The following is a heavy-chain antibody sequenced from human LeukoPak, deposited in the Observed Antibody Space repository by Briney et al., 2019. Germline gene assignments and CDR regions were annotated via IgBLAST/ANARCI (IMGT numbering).Heavy chain of an antibody. CDR1: HYSISGVYY. J-gene: IGHJ4*02. V-gene: IGHV4-59*08. D-gene: IGHD3-10*01. CDR3: ARHTRGAMEFYFDY. Sequence: SETLSLTCTVSHYSISGVYYWGWIRQPPGKGLEWIGYIYYSGSTNYNPSLKSRVTISVDTSKNQFSLKLSSVTAADTAVYYCARHTRGAMEFYFDYWGQGTLVTVSS. CDR2: IYYSGST.